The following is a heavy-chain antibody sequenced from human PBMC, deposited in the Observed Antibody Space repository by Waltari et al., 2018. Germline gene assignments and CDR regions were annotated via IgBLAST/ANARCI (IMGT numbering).Heavy chain of an antibody. Sequence: QVQLQQWGAGLLKPSETLSLTCAVYGGSFSGYYWSWIRQPPSKGLEWIGEINHSGSTNYHPSLKNRVTISVDASKNQLSLRLRSVTAADTAVYYCARSFLAVAGTGYYYMDGWGKGTTVTVSS. D-gene: IGHD6-19*01. CDR3: ARSFLAVAGTGYYYMDG. CDR2: INHSGST. J-gene: IGHJ6*03. V-gene: IGHV4-34*01. CDR1: GGSFSGYY.